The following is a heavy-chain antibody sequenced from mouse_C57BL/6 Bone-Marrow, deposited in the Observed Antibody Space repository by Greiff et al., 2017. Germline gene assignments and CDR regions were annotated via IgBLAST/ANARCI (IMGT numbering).Heavy chain of an antibody. D-gene: IGHD2-1*01. Sequence: QVQLQQSGPELVKPGPSVKISCKASGYAFSSSWMNWVKQRPGKGLEWIGRIYPGDGDTNYNGKFKGKATLTADKSSSTAYMQLSSLTSGDSAVYFCANYCGNTWFAYWGQGTLVTVSA. CDR3: ANYCGNTWFAY. V-gene: IGHV1-82*01. CDR1: GYAFSSSW. J-gene: IGHJ3*01. CDR2: IYPGDGDT.